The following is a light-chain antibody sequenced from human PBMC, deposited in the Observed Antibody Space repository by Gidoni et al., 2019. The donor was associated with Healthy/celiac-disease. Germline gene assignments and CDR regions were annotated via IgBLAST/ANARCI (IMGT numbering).Light chain of an antibody. CDR2: GAS. CDR3: QQYGSSPFT. CDR1: QSVSSSY. J-gene: IGKJ3*01. Sequence: EIVLTQSPGTLSLSPGERATLSCRASQSVSSSYLAWYQQKPGQAPRLLIYGASSGASGLPDRFSGSGSGTDFTLTISRLEHDDFAVYYCQQYGSSPFTFGPGTKVDIK. V-gene: IGKV3-20*01.